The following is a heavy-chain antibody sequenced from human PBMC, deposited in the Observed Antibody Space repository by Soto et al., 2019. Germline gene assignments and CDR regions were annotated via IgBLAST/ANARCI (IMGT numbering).Heavy chain of an antibody. Sequence: EVQLVESGGGLIPPGGSLRLSCAASGFLVNSAYMTWVRQAPGKGLEWLSMINSDGSTLYAESVKGRFTISRDNSKNRLDIQMNSLRAEDMDMYYCARSGYSFAWGYWGQGTLVIVTS. CDR1: GFLVNSAY. CDR2: INSDGST. CDR3: ARSGYSFAWGY. V-gene: IGHV3-53*01. D-gene: IGHD5-18*01. J-gene: IGHJ4*02.